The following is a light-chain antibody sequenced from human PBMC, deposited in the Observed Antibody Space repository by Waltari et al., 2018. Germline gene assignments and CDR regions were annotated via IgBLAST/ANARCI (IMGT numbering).Light chain of an antibody. CDR3: QHYVRLPVT. CDR1: ESVSRA. J-gene: IGKJ1*01. V-gene: IGKV3-20*01. CDR2: CAS. Sequence: EIVLTQSPGTLSLSPGERVTLSCRASESVSRALAWYQQKPGQAPRRLMYCASTRATGIPDRFSGSGSGTDFSLTISRLEPEDFAVYYCQHYVRLPVTFGQGTKVEIK.